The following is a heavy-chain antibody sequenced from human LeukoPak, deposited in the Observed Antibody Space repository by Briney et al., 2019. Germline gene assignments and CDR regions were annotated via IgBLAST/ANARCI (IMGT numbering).Heavy chain of an antibody. J-gene: IGHJ5*02. CDR3: ARDQQQLVSDWFDP. Sequence: PGGSLRLSCADSGFSLRNFAMGWVRQPPGKGLEWISAMSGSDGPTYYADSVKGRFTISRDNSKNILYLQMNNLRVEDTAMYYCARDQQQLVSDWFDPWGQGTLVTVSA. CDR1: GFSLRNFA. V-gene: IGHV3-23*01. D-gene: IGHD6-13*01. CDR2: MSGSDGPT.